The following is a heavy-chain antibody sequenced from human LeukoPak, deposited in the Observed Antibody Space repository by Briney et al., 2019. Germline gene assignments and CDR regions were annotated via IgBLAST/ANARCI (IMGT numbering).Heavy chain of an antibody. Sequence: QPSETLSLTCTVSGGSISSNSYYWGWIRQPPGKGLEWIGSIYYSGTTYYNPSLKSRLTISVDTSENQFSLRLRSVTAADTAVYYCASQYCGGDCKGPGAFDVWGQGTMVAVSS. D-gene: IGHD2-21*02. CDR3: ASQYCGGDCKGPGAFDV. CDR1: GGSISSNSYY. V-gene: IGHV4-39*07. CDR2: IYYSGTT. J-gene: IGHJ3*01.